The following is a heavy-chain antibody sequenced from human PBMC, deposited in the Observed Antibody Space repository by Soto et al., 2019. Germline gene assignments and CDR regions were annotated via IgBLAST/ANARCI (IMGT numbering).Heavy chain of an antibody. CDR3: ARERPDGARLDP. CDR1: GGSISSGDYY. Sequence: SETLSLTCTVSGGSISSGDYYWSWIRQPPGKGLEWIGYIYHSGSTYYNPSLKSRVTISVDTSKNQFSLKLSSVTASDTAVYYCARERPDGARLDPWGQGTLVTVSS. D-gene: IGHD6-6*01. V-gene: IGHV4-30-4*01. J-gene: IGHJ5*02. CDR2: IYHSGST.